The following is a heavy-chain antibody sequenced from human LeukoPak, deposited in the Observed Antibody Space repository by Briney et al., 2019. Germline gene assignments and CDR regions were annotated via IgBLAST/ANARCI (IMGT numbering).Heavy chain of an antibody. CDR1: GYTFTDYY. D-gene: IGHD3-10*01. Sequence: ASVKISCKVSGYTFTDYYMHWVQQAPGKGLEWVGLVDPEDGETIYAEKFQGRVTITADTSTDTAYMELSSLRSEDTAVYYCATDRGSGGAFDIWGQGTMVTVSS. V-gene: IGHV1-69-2*01. CDR2: VDPEDGET. J-gene: IGHJ3*02. CDR3: ATDRGSGGAFDI.